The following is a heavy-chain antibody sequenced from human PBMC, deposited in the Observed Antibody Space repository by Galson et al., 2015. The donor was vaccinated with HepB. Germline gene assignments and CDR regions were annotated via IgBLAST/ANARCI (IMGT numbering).Heavy chain of an antibody. CDR3: ARELVRRSGGSCHPFDY. D-gene: IGHD2-15*01. CDR2: INPSGGST. V-gene: IGHV1-46*01. J-gene: IGHJ4*02. CDR1: GYTFTSYY. Sequence: SVKVSCKASGYTFTSYYMHWVRQAPGQGLEWMGIINPSGGSTSYAQKFQGRVTMTRDTSTSTVYMELSSLRSGDTAVYYCARELVRRSGGSCHPFDYWGQGTLVTVSS.